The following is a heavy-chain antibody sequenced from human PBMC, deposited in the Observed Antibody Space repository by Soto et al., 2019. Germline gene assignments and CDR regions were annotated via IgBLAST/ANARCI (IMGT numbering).Heavy chain of an antibody. CDR2: IYYSGST. CDR3: ARDQVVGYCSSTSCYGGYYYYGMDV. V-gene: IGHV4-61*01. J-gene: IGHJ6*02. Sequence: ASETLSLTCTVSGGSVSSGSYYWSWIRQPPGKGLEWIGYIYYSGSTNYNPSLKSRVTISVDTSKNQFSLKLSSVTAADTAVYYCARDQVVGYCSSTSCYGGYYYYGMDVWGQGTTVTVSS. CDR1: GGSVSSGSYY. D-gene: IGHD2-2*01.